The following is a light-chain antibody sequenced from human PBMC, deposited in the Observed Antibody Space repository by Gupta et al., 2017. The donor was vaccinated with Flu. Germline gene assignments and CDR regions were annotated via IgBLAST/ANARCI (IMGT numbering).Light chain of an antibody. Sequence: VSLGERATINCKSSQNILYSDNKNYLGWYQQKPGQPPKLLIYWASTRGSGVPDRFSGSGSGTDFTLTISSLQAEDVAVYYCQQDDDSPITFGQGTLLEIK. J-gene: IGKJ5*01. CDR1: QNILYSDNKNY. CDR2: WAS. CDR3: QQDDDSPIT. V-gene: IGKV4-1*01.